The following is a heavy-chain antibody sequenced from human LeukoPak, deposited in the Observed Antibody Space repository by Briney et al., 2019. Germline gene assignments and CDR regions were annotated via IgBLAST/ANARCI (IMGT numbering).Heavy chain of an antibody. V-gene: IGHV3-30*02. Sequence: PGGSLRLSCAASGFTFSSYGMHWVRQAPGKGLEWVAFIRYDGSNKYYADSVKGRFTISRDNSKNTLYLQMNSLRAEDTAVYYCASTLSQYSYGPEAFDIWGQGTMVTVSS. J-gene: IGHJ3*02. CDR3: ASTLSQYSYGPEAFDI. CDR2: IRYDGSNK. CDR1: GFTFSSYG. D-gene: IGHD5-18*01.